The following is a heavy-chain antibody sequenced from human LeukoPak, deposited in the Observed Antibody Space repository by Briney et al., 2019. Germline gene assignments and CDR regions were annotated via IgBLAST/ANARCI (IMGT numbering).Heavy chain of an antibody. J-gene: IGHJ3*01. CDR2: INPNTGGA. CDR3: AITYSNNAFDV. D-gene: IGHD2-15*01. V-gene: IGHV1-2*06. CDR1: GYTFTNYY. Sequence: ASMKVSCKTSGYTFTNYYIHWLRQAPGQGVERMGRINPNTGGANYAQNFQGRVTMTRDTSTSTAYMDLRRLTSDDTAIYYCAITYSNNAFDVWGQGTVVTVSS.